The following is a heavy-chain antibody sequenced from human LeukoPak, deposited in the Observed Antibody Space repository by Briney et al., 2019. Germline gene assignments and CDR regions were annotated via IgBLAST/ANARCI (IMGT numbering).Heavy chain of an antibody. CDR3: ARVNYYDSSGYYLNYFDY. V-gene: IGHV4-39*01. CDR2: ISYSGST. CDR1: GGSISSNNYF. Sequence: PSATLSLTCNVSGGSISSNNYFWGWIRQPPGKGLDWIGAISYSGSTDYNSSLKSRVTISADMSKSQFSLKLSSVTAADTAVYYCARVNYYDSSGYYLNYFDYWGQGTLVTVSS. J-gene: IGHJ4*02. D-gene: IGHD3-22*01.